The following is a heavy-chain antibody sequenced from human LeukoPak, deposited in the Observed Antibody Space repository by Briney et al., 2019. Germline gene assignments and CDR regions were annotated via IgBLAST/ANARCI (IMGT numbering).Heavy chain of an antibody. V-gene: IGHV4-4*07. Sequence: SETLSLTCSVSRGSISNFYWSWIRQPAGKGLEWIGRIYTSGTTNYNPSLKSRVNMSVDTSKNQISLRLSSVTAADTAVYYCARGGTIFGVLTHWGQGTLATVSS. D-gene: IGHD3-3*01. CDR3: ARGGTIFGVLTH. CDR1: RGSISNFY. J-gene: IGHJ4*02. CDR2: IYTSGTT.